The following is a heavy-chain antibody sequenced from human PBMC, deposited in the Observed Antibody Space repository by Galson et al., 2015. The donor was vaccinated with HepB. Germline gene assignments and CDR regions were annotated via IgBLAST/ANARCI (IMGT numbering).Heavy chain of an antibody. Sequence: SLRLSCAASGFTFSSYAMSWVRQAPGKGLEWVSAISGSGGSTYYADSVKGRFTISRDNSKNTLYLQMNGLRAEDTAVYYCAKDSRVDTAMVSRVDYWGQGTLVTVSS. V-gene: IGHV3-23*01. CDR3: AKDSRVDTAMVSRVDY. CDR1: GFTFSSYA. D-gene: IGHD5-18*01. J-gene: IGHJ4*02. CDR2: ISGSGGST.